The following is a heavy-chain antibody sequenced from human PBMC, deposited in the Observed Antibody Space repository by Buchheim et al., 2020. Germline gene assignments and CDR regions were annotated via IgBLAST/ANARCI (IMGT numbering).Heavy chain of an antibody. CDR1: GFSFRSHA. V-gene: IGHV3-30*03. Sequence: QVQLVESGGGVVQPGTSLRLSCAASGFSFRSHAMHWVRQAPGKGLEWVALISYDASYKDYPDSVKGRFTISRDNSKNTLYLQMNSLRVEDTAVYYCLAEIGGREFDHWGQGTL. J-gene: IGHJ4*02. CDR3: LAEIGGREFDH. D-gene: IGHD2/OR15-2a*01. CDR2: ISYDASYK.